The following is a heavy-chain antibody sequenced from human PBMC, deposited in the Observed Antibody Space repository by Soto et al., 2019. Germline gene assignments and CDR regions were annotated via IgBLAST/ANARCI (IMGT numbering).Heavy chain of an antibody. D-gene: IGHD3-9*01. CDR3: AKSRTYYDILTGYYYYYYGMDV. V-gene: IGHV6-1*01. CDR1: GDSVSSNSAA. J-gene: IGHJ6*02. CDR2: TYYRSKWYN. Sequence: SQTLSLTCAISGDSVSSNSAAWNWIRQSPSRGLEWLGRTYYRSKWYNDYAVSVKSRITINPDTSKNQFSLQLNSVTPEDTAVYYCAKSRTYYDILTGYYYYYYGMDVWGQGTTVTVSS.